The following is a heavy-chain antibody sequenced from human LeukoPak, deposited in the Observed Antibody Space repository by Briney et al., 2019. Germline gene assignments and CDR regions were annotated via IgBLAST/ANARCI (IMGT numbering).Heavy chain of an antibody. V-gene: IGHV3-30*04. CDR2: ISYDGSNK. CDR3: AREVVMIVPEGYFDY. CDR1: GFTFSSYA. D-gene: IGHD3-22*01. Sequence: GGSLRLSCAASGFTFSSYAMHWVRQAPGKGLEWVAVISYDGSNKYYADSVKGRFTISRDNSKNTLYLQMNSLRAEDTAVYYCAREVVMIVPEGYFDYWGQGTLVTVSS. J-gene: IGHJ4*02.